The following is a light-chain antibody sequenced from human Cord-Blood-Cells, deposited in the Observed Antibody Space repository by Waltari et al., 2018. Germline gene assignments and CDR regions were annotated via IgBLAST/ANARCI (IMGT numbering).Light chain of an antibody. J-gene: IGLJ2*01. V-gene: IGLV2-8*01. CDR2: EVS. Sequence: QSALTQPPSASGSPGQPVTISCTGTSSDVGGYNYVSWYQQHPGKAPKLMIYEVSKRPSGVPDRFSGSKSGNTASLTVSGLQAEDEADYYCSSYAGSNNLVFGGGT. CDR3: SSYAGSNNLV. CDR1: SSDVGGYNY.